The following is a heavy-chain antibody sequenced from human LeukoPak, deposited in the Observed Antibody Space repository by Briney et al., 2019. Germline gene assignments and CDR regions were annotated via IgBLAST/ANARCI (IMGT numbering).Heavy chain of an antibody. Sequence: WGSLRLSCAASGFTFSSYEMNWVRQAPGKGLEWVSYISSSGSTIYYADSVKGRFTISRDNAKNSLYLQMNSLRAEDTAVYYCAREGGSSGWFGLFIDYWGQGTLVTVSS. D-gene: IGHD6-19*01. J-gene: IGHJ4*02. CDR1: GFTFSSYE. V-gene: IGHV3-48*03. CDR3: AREGGSSGWFGLFIDY. CDR2: ISSSGSTI.